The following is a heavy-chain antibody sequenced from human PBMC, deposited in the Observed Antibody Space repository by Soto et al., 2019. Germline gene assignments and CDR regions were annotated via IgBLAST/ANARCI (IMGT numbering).Heavy chain of an antibody. CDR2: IGTAGDT. V-gene: IGHV3-13*04. CDR3: ARSYYDSSGYYWFDY. Sequence: GGSLRLSCAASGFTFSSYDMHWVRQATGKGLEWVSGIGTAGDTYYPGSVKGRFTISREDAKNSLFLQMNSLSAGDTAVYYCARSYYDSSGYYWFDYWGQGT. J-gene: IGHJ4*02. D-gene: IGHD3-22*01. CDR1: GFTFSSYD.